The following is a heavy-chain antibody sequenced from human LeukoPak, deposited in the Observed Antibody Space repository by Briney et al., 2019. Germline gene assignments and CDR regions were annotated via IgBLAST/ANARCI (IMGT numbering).Heavy chain of an antibody. J-gene: IGHJ4*02. CDR1: GFTFSSYD. V-gene: IGHV3-13*01. Sequence: PGGSLRLSCAASGFTFSSYDMHWVRQATGKGLEWVSAIGTAGDTYYPGSVKGRFTISRENAKNSLYLQMNSLRAGDTAVYYCARQLDRGYFDYWGQGTLVTVSS. CDR3: ARQLDRGYFDY. CDR2: IGTAGDT. D-gene: IGHD2-2*03.